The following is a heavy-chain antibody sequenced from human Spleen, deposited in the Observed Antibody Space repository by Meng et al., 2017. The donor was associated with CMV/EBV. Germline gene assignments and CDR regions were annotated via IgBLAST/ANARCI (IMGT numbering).Heavy chain of an antibody. CDR2: ISGYNGNR. Sequence: ASVKVSCKASGYTFSSYGISWVRQAPGQGLEWMGWISGYNGNRKYVQKFQDRVTMTTDTSTSTAYMELRSLRSDDTAMYYCARAKSVQDPILLEMATTRPALGVFDFWGQGTRVTVSS. D-gene: IGHD5-24*01. V-gene: IGHV1-18*01. J-gene: IGHJ3*01. CDR1: GYTFSSYG. CDR3: ARAKSVQDPILLEMATTRPALGVFDF.